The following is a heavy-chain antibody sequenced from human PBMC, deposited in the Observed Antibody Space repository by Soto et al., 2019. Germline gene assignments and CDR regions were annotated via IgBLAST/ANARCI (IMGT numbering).Heavy chain of an antibody. D-gene: IGHD3-10*01. J-gene: IGHJ5*02. CDR2: IYHSGST. V-gene: IGHV4-30-2*01. Sequence: TSETLSLTCAVSGGSISSGGYSWSWIRQPPGKGLEWIGYIYHSGSTYYNPSLKSRVTISVDRSKNQFSLKLSSVTAADTAVYYCARGAHYGSGINQWGWFDPWGQGTLVTRLL. CDR1: GGSISSGGYS. CDR3: ARGAHYGSGINQWGWFDP.